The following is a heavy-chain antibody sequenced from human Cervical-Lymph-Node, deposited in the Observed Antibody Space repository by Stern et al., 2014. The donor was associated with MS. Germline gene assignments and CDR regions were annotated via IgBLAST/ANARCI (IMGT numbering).Heavy chain of an antibody. J-gene: IGHJ4*02. CDR3: ARDVPVSASSICDY. CDR2: VSAYNGNT. V-gene: IGHV1-18*01. CDR1: GYTFTNYG. Sequence: QVQLMQSGAEAKKPGASVKVSCKASGYTFTNYGISWVRQAPGQGLEWMGWVSAYNGNTHYAQKIQGRVTMTTDTSTSTAYMELRSLTSDDTAVYYCARDVPVSASSICDYWGQGSLVTVSS. D-gene: IGHD6-6*01.